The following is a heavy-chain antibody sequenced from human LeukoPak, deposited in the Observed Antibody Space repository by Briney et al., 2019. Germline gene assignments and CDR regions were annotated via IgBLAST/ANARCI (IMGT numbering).Heavy chain of an antibody. CDR1: GFTFSSYS. CDR3: ERVAPYDILTGYPDFDY. D-gene: IGHD3-9*01. Sequence: GGSLRLSCAASGFTFSSYSMNWVRQAPGKGLEWVSSIGTVRRNYIYYADSVKGRFTIPRDNAENSLYLQMNSLRAEDAAVYYCERVAPYDILTGYPDFDYWGQGTLVTVSS. CDR2: IGTVRRNYI. V-gene: IGHV3-21*01. J-gene: IGHJ4*02.